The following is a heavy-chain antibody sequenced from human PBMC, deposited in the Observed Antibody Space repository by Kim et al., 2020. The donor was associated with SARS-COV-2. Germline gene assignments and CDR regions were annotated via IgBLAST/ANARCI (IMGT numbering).Heavy chain of an antibody. CDR3: ARARYGGDYFDY. D-gene: IGHD3-10*01. CDR2: IYYSGST. V-gene: IGHV4-30-4*01. J-gene: IGHJ4*02. Sequence: SETLSLTCTVSGGSISSSDYYWSWIRQPPGKGLEWIGYIYYSGSTYYNPSLKSRVTISVDTSKNQFSLKLSSVTAADTAVYYCARARYGGDYFDYWGQGTLVTVSS. CDR1: GGSISSSDYY.